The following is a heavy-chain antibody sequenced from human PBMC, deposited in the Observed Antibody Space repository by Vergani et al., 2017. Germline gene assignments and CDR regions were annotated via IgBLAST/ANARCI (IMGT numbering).Heavy chain of an antibody. Sequence: EVQLLESGGGLVQPGGSLRLSCAASGFTFSSYAMSWVRQAPGKGLEWVSAISGSGGSTYYADSVKGRFTISRDNSKNTLYLQMKSLRAEDTAVYYCAKDINGRTMIVVVGWFDSWGQGTLVTVSS. V-gene: IGHV3-23*01. CDR2: ISGSGGST. D-gene: IGHD3-22*01. J-gene: IGHJ5*01. CDR3: AKDINGRTMIVVVGWFDS. CDR1: GFTFSSYA.